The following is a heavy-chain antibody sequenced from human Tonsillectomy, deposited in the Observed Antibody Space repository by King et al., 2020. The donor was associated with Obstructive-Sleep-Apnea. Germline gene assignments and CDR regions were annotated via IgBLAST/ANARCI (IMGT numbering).Heavy chain of an antibody. J-gene: IGHJ6*02. Sequence: VQLVESGGGLVKPGGSLRLSCVASKFTFSHAWMNWVRQAPGKGLEWVGRIKSKADGGTTDYAAPVKGRFTISRDDSKDTLYLQMNSLKTEDTAVYYCTTRGYSYEEYYGMDAWGQGTTVTVSS. CDR3: TTRGYSYEEYYGMDA. V-gene: IGHV3-15*01. CDR2: IKSKADGGTT. CDR1: KFTFSHAW. D-gene: IGHD5-12*01.